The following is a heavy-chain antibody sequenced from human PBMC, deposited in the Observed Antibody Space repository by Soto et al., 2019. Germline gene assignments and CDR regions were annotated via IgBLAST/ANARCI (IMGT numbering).Heavy chain of an antibody. V-gene: IGHV3-48*03. CDR2: ISSSGSTI. D-gene: IGHD5-18*01. CDR1: GFTFSSYE. J-gene: IGHJ4*02. CDR3: ARSEGNIQLWIPSFDY. Sequence: GGSLRLSCAASGFTFSSYEMNWVRQAPGKGLEWVSYISSSGSTIYYADSVKGRFTISRDNAKNSLYLQMNSLRAEDTAVYYCARSEGNIQLWIPSFDYWGQGTLVTVSS.